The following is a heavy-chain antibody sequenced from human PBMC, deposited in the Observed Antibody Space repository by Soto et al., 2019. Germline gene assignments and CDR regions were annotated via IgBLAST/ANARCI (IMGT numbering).Heavy chain of an antibody. CDR2: IVVGSGNT. V-gene: IGHV1-58*01. D-gene: IGHD6-6*01. J-gene: IGHJ6*02. Sequence: SVKVSCKASGFTFTSSAVQWLRQARGQRLEWIGWIVVGSGNTNYAQKFQERVTITRDMSTSTAYMELSSLRAEDTAVYYCAKDRGSSFDYYYGMDVWGQGTTVTVSS. CDR3: AKDRGSSFDYYYGMDV. CDR1: GFTFTSSA.